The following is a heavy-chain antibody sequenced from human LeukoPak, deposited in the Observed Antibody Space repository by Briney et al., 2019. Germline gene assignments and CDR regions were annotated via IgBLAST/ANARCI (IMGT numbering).Heavy chain of an antibody. CDR3: AREFRKPSTGD. CDR2: IGSSGRTI. Sequence: GGSLRLSCAASGFTFSSYEMNWVRQAPGKGLEWVSYIGSSGRTIYHADSVKGRFTISRDNAKNTLYLQMNSLRAEDTAVYFCAREFRKPSTGDWGQGTLVTVSS. J-gene: IGHJ4*02. V-gene: IGHV3-48*03. CDR1: GFTFSSYE. D-gene: IGHD1-14*01.